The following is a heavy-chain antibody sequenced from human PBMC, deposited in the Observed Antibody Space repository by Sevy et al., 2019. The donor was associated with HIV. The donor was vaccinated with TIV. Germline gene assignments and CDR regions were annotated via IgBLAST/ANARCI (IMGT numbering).Heavy chain of an antibody. CDR1: GYTFSNYD. D-gene: IGHD6-6*01. CDR3: ARRRPLLYIGSSRPFDY. V-gene: IGHV1-8*01. CDR2: MNSNSGDT. Sequence: ASVKVSCKASGYTFSNYDIAWVRQAPGQGLEWMGWMNSNSGDTGYAQKFQGRVTMTRNTSISTAYMELSSLRSEDTAVYFCARRRPLLYIGSSRPFDYWGQGALVTVSS. J-gene: IGHJ4*02.